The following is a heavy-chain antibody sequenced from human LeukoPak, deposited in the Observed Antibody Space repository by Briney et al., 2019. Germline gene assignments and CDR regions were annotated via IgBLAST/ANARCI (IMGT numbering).Heavy chain of an antibody. CDR1: GFTFSSYS. J-gene: IGHJ4*02. D-gene: IGHD4-17*01. Sequence: GGPLRLSCAASGFTFSSYSMNWVRQAPGKGLEWVSSISSSSSYIYYADSVKGRFTISRDNAKNSLYLQMNSLRAEDTAVYYCARTSNTVTTGASYFDYWGQGILVTVSS. CDR2: ISSSSSYI. CDR3: ARTSNTVTTGASYFDY. V-gene: IGHV3-21*01.